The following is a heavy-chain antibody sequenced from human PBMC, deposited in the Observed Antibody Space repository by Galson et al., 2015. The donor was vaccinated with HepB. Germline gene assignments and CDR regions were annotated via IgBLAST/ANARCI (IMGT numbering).Heavy chain of an antibody. V-gene: IGHV7-4-1*02. J-gene: IGHJ3*02. CDR1: GYTFTSYA. CDR2: INTNTGNP. D-gene: IGHD2-15*01. Sequence: SVKVSCKASGYTFTSYAMNWVRQAPGQGLEWMGWINTNTGNPTYAQGFTGRFVFSLDTSVSTAYLQISSLKAEDTAVYYCARVGNGYCSGGSCAAPYAFDIWGQGTMVTVS. CDR3: ARVGNGYCSGGSCAAPYAFDI.